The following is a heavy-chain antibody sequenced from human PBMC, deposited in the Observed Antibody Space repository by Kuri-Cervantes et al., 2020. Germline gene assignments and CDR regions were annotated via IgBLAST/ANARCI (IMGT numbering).Heavy chain of an antibody. V-gene: IGHV3-48*03. Sequence: GESLKISCAASGFTFDNYAMHWVRQAPGKGLEWVAYISSSGSIKKYADSVRGRFTISRDNAKNSLHLQMNSLRAEDTAIYYCARINVEGFDHWGQGTLVTVSS. CDR1: GFTFDNYA. J-gene: IGHJ4*02. D-gene: IGHD3-16*01. CDR2: ISSSGSIK. CDR3: ARINVEGFDH.